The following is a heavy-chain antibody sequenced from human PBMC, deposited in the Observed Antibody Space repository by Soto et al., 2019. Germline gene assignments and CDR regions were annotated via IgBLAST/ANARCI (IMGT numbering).Heavy chain of an antibody. J-gene: IGHJ4*02. CDR2: IIPILGTI. CDR3: ARGKEWEQPSNHYYFDY. D-gene: IGHD1-26*01. CDR1: GRTFLMSA. V-gene: IGHV1-69*06. Sequence: QVQLVQSGAEEKTPGTSVRVSCRTAGRTFLMSAMAWVRQAPGQGLEWMGGIIPILGTIHIAQNFQGRVNFSADRSTSTAYMYLSSLRSEDTATYFCARGKEWEQPSNHYYFDYWGKGSQVSVS.